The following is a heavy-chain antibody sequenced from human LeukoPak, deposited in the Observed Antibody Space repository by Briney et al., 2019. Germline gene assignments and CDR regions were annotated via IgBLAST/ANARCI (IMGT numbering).Heavy chain of an antibody. Sequence: ASVNVSCKASGYTFTGYYMHWVRQPPGQGNEWMGWINTNSGGTNYAQKFQGRVTMTRDTSISTAYMELSRLRSDDTAVYYCARGGRVYGGNPKYYFDYWGQGTLVTVAS. V-gene: IGHV1-2*02. CDR3: ARGGRVYGGNPKYYFDY. CDR2: INTNSGGT. D-gene: IGHD4-23*01. CDR1: GYTFTGYY. J-gene: IGHJ4*02.